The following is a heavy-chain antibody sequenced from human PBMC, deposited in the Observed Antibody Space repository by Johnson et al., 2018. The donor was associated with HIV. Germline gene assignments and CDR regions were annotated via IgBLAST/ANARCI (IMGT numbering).Heavy chain of an antibody. CDR1: GFTVSSNY. V-gene: IGHV3-66*01. Sequence: VQLVESGGGLVQPGGSLRLSCAASGFTVSSNYITWVRQAPGKGLEWVSVISSGGDTSYADSVKDRFTIPRDNSKNTLYLQMNRLRPEDTAAYYCARAPGYSRAFDIWGQGTMVTVST. CDR2: ISSGGDT. D-gene: IGHD5-18*01. J-gene: IGHJ3*02. CDR3: ARAPGYSRAFDI.